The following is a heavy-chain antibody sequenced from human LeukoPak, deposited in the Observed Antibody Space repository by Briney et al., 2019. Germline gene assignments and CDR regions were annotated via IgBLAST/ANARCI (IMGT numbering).Heavy chain of an antibody. CDR3: ARVVAAGREFDY. D-gene: IGHD6-13*01. V-gene: IGHV3-30-3*01. CDR2: ISYDGSNK. Sequence: PGRSLRLSCAASGFTFSSYAMHWVRQAPGKGLEWVAVISYDGSNKYYADSVKGRFTISRDNSKNTLYLQMNSLRAEDTAVYYCARVVAAGREFDYWGQGTLVTVSS. J-gene: IGHJ4*02. CDR1: GFTFSSYA.